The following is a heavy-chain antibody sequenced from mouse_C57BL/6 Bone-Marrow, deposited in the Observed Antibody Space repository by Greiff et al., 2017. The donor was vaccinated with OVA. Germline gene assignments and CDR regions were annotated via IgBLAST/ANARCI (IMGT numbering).Heavy chain of an antibody. J-gene: IGHJ2*01. CDR1: GYTFTSYW. V-gene: IGHV1-61*01. Sequence: QVQLQQPGAELVRPGSSVKLSCKASGYTFTSYWMDWVKQRPGQGLEWIGNIYPSDSETHYNQKFKDKATLTVDKSSSTAYMQLSSLTSEDSAVYYCAAGGNSLFDYWGQGTTLTVSS. D-gene: IGHD2-1*01. CDR3: AAGGNSLFDY. CDR2: IYPSDSET.